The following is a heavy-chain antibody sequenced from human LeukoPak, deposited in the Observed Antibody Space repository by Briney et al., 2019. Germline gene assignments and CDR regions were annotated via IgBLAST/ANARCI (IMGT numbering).Heavy chain of an antibody. CDR3: AKWERLNRVFF. D-gene: IGHD1-26*01. CDR1: GDSTSSGSFY. J-gene: IGHJ4*02. V-gene: IGHV4-61*02. Sequence: SQTLSLTCTVSGDSTSSGSFYWSWIRQPAGKGLEWIGRIYTGGNTNYNPSLQSRVAISIDTSKNQFSLKLNSVTAADTAMYYCAKWERLNRVFFWGQGTLVAVSS. CDR2: IYTGGNT.